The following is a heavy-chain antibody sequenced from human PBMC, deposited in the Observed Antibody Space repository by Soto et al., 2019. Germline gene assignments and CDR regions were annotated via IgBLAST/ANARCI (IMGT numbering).Heavy chain of an antibody. CDR1: GGTFSTYA. J-gene: IGHJ4*02. CDR3: ASGIQLWLRRINNGYSG. D-gene: IGHD5-18*01. CDR2: IIPMFGTA. V-gene: IGHV1-69*12. Sequence: QVQLVQSGAEVKKPESSVKVSCKAPGGTFSTYAISWVRQAPGQGLEWMGGIIPMFGTANHAQGFQDRVTITADESTNTVYMELSSLRSEDTAVYFCASGIQLWLRRINNGYSGWGQGTLVTVSS.